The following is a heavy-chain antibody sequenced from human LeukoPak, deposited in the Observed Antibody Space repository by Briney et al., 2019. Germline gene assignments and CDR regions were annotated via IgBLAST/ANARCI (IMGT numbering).Heavy chain of an antibody. D-gene: IGHD2-15*01. CDR1: GGTFSSYA. Sequence: SVKVSCKASGGTFSSYAISWVRQAPGQGLEWMGRIIPILGIANYAQKFQGRVTITADESTSTAYMELSSLRSEDTAVYYCARAQVVVETFWDYWGQGTLVTVSS. V-gene: IGHV1-69*04. J-gene: IGHJ4*02. CDR3: ARAQVVVETFWDY. CDR2: IIPILGIA.